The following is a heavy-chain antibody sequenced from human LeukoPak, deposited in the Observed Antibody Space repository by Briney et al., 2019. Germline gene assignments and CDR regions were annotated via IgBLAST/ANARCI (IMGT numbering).Heavy chain of an antibody. Sequence: SETLSLTCAVYGGSFSGYYWSWIRQPPGKGLEWIGEINHSGSTNYNPSLKSRVTISVDKSKNQFSLKLSSVTAADTAVYYCATKTNSGWYPFDYWGQGTLVTVSS. D-gene: IGHD6-19*01. CDR1: GGSFSGYY. J-gene: IGHJ4*02. CDR3: ATKTNSGWYPFDY. CDR2: INHSGST. V-gene: IGHV4-34*01.